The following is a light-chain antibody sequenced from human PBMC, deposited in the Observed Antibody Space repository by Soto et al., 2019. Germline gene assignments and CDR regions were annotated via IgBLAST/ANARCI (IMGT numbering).Light chain of an antibody. Sequence: EIVLTQSPATLSVSPGERATLSWRASQSVSDNLAWYQQKPGQAPRHLIYGASTRATGIPARFSGSGSGTEFTLTISSLQSEDFAVYYCQQYNNWPPLTFGGGTKVEIK. CDR1: QSVSDN. CDR2: GAS. J-gene: IGKJ4*01. V-gene: IGKV3-15*01. CDR3: QQYNNWPPLT.